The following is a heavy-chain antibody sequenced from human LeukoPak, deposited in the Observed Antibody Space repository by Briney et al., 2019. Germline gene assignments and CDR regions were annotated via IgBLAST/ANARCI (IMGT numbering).Heavy chain of an antibody. J-gene: IGHJ6*02. CDR1: GFTFRTYG. V-gene: IGHV3-33*06. CDR3: AKGNYYSNYGMDV. Sequence: GGSLRLSCAASGFTFRTYGMHWVRQAPGKGLEWVAVIWYDGSKKYYADSVKGRFTISRDNSKNTLYVQMDGLRAEDTAVYYCAKGNYYSNYGMDVWGQGTSVIVSS. CDR2: IWYDGSKK.